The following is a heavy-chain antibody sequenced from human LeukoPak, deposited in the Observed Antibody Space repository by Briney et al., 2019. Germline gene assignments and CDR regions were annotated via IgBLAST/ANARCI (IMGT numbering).Heavy chain of an antibody. V-gene: IGHV4-39*07. CDR3: ARPVRGAFDI. Sequence: SETLSLTCTVSGGSITSNSYYWGWIRQPPGQGLEWIGSIHYGGTTYYNPSLKSRVTISVDTSKNQFSLKLSSVTAADTAVYYCARPVRGAFDIWGQGTMVTVSS. J-gene: IGHJ3*02. CDR1: GGSITSNSYY. D-gene: IGHD3-10*02. CDR2: IHYGGTT.